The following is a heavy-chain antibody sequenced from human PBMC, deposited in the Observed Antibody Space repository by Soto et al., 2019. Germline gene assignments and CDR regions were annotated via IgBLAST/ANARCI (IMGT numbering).Heavy chain of an antibody. CDR2: ILVGGST. V-gene: IGHV3-23*01. CDR1: GFICSSYD. D-gene: IGHD2-8*02. Sequence: LRLSCGVSGFICSSYDMSWVRQAPGKGLEWVSTILVGGSTHYEDSVKGRFTISRDTSKNTVYLQMNSLTAGDTAMYYCAKATATGGGAFEIYGQGTMVTVSS. CDR3: AKATATGGGAFEI. J-gene: IGHJ3*02.